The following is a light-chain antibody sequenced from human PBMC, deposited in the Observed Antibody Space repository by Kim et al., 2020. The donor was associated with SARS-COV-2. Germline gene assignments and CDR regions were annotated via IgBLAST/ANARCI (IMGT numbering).Light chain of an antibody. V-gene: IGKV3-20*01. J-gene: IGKJ2*01. CDR2: GAS. CDR1: QSVASRY. CDR3: LRYGSAPYT. Sequence: LAPGQRATVPCRASQSVASRYFAGCQQSPSQSPRLLIYGASVRATGITDRFSATGSGTDFTLSISSLEPEDFALYYCLRYGSAPYTFGQGTKLEI.